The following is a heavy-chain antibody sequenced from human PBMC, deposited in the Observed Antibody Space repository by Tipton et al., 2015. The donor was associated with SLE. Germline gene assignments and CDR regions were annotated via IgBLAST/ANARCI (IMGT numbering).Heavy chain of an antibody. CDR3: ARDRGLIVRFDY. Sequence: GSLRLSCSASGFTFSSYAMGWVRQAPGKGLEWVSAISGSGGSTYYADSVKGRFTISRDNSKNTLYLQMNSLRAEDTAVYYCARDRGLIVRFDYWGQGTLVTVSS. CDR1: GFTFSSYA. CDR2: ISGSGGST. D-gene: IGHD3-16*02. J-gene: IGHJ4*02. V-gene: IGHV3-23*01.